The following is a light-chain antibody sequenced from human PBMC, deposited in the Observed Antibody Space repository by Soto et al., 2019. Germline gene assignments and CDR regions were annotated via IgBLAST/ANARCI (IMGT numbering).Light chain of an antibody. CDR3: QQRSSWPPTIT. Sequence: DIVMTQSPDSLAVSLGERATINCKSSQSVLYSSNNKNYLAWYQQKPRQPPKLLVYWASTRESGVPDRFSGSGSGTDFTLTISSLEPEDFAVYYCQQRSSWPPTITFGQGTRREIK. V-gene: IGKV4-1*01. CDR1: QSVLYSSNNKNY. CDR2: WAS. J-gene: IGKJ5*01.